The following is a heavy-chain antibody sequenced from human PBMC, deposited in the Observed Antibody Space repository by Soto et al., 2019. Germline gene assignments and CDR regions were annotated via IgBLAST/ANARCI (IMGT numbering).Heavy chain of an antibody. CDR2: IHSDDST. Sequence: PGGSLRLSCAASGFSVRSNYMNWVRQAPGKGLEWVSGIHSDDSTYYADSVKGRFTISRDNSKNTLYLQMTSLRAEDTAVYYCVRVPFGSGSEWFDPWCQGIVVTVSS. V-gene: IGHV3-66*01. CDR1: GFSVRSNY. J-gene: IGHJ5*02. CDR3: VRVPFGSGSEWFDP. D-gene: IGHD3-10*01.